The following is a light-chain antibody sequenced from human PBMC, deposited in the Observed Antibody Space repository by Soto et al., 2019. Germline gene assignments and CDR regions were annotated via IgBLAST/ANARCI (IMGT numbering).Light chain of an antibody. CDR2: DVS. Sequence: QSVLTQPASVSGSPGQSITISCTGTISDVGGYNFVSWYQRYPGKAPKLMICDVSNRPSGVSNRFSGSKSGNTASLTISGLQAEDEADYYCSSFTGSNYVFGTGTKVPVL. J-gene: IGLJ1*01. CDR1: ISDVGGYNF. CDR3: SSFTGSNYV. V-gene: IGLV2-14*03.